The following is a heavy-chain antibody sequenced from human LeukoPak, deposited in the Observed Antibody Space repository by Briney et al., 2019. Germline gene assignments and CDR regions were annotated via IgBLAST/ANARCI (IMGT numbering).Heavy chain of an antibody. Sequence: PSETLSLTCAVYGGSFSSYYWSWIRQPPGKGLEWIGEINHSGSTNYNPSLKSRVTISVDTSKNQFSLKVSSVTAADTAVYYCAKGRRWELPYFDYWGQGTLVTVSS. CDR3: AKGRRWELPYFDY. CDR1: GGSFSSYY. CDR2: INHSGST. D-gene: IGHD2-15*01. J-gene: IGHJ4*02. V-gene: IGHV4-34*01.